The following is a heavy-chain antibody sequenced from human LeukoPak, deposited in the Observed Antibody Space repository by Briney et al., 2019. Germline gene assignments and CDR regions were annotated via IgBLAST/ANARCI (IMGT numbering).Heavy chain of an antibody. CDR3: ARHYTAMVENGVDY. V-gene: IGHV4-30-4*01. CDR1: VGSISSGYYY. CDR2: IYYSGST. J-gene: IGHJ4*02. Sequence: SESLSLTRTVSVGSISSGYYYWSWIRQPPGKGLEWIGYIYYSGSTYYNPSLKSRVTISVDTSKNQFSLKLSSVTAADTAVYYCARHYTAMVENGVDYWGQGTLVTVSS. D-gene: IGHD5-18*01.